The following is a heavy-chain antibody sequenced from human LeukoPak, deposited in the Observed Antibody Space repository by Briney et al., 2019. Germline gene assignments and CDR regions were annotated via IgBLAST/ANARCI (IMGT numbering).Heavy chain of an antibody. CDR1: AFTFSNYW. CDR3: ARDRGYSTFDY. CDR2: IKEDGGEI. V-gene: IGHV3-7*01. Sequence: LTGGSLRLSCAASAFTFSNYWMSWVRQAPGKGPEWVANIKEDGGEINYLDSVKGRFTISRDNAKNSLYLQMNRLRAEDTAVYYCARDRGYSTFDYWGQGTLATVSS. D-gene: IGHD4-23*01. J-gene: IGHJ4*02.